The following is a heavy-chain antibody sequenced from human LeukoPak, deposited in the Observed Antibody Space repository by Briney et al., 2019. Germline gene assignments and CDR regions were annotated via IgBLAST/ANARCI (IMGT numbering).Heavy chain of an antibody. V-gene: IGHV3-23*01. Sequence: GGSLRLSCAASGFTFSSYAMSWVRQAPGKGLEWGSAISGSGGSTYYADSVKGRFTISRDNSKNTLYLQMNSLRAEDTAVYYCAKGSGITIFGVVTPDDVWGKGTPVTVSS. CDR1: GFTFSSYA. CDR2: ISGSGGST. CDR3: AKGSGITIFGVVTPDDV. J-gene: IGHJ6*04. D-gene: IGHD3-3*01.